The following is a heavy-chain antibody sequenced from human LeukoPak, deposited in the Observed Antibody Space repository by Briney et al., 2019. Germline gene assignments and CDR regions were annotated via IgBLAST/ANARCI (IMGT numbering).Heavy chain of an antibody. V-gene: IGHV3-11*04. D-gene: IGHD6-13*01. CDR2: ISSSGNTI. J-gene: IGHJ4*02. Sequence: GGSLRLSCAASGFIFSDYYMSWIRQAPGKGLEWVSYISSSGNTIYYADSVKGRFTISRDNAKNSLYLQMNSLRAEDTAVYYCARSVAAAGLDYWGQGTLVTVSS. CDR1: GFIFSDYY. CDR3: ARSVAAAGLDY.